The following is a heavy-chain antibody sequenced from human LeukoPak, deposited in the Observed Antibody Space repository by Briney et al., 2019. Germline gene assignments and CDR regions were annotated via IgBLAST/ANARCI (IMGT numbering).Heavy chain of an antibody. CDR1: GGSISSNY. J-gene: IGHJ5*02. CDR2: IYTSGST. V-gene: IGHV4-4*07. CDR3: ARGLSSSWYWFDP. D-gene: IGHD6-13*01. Sequence: SETLSLTCTVSGGSISSNYWSWIRQPAGKGLEWIGRIYTSGSTNYNPSPKSRVIMSVDTSKSQFSLKLNSVTAADTAVYYCARGLSSSWYWFDPWGQGTLVTVSS.